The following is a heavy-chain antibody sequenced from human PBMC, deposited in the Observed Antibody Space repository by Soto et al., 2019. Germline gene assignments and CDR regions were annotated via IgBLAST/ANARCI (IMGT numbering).Heavy chain of an antibody. CDR1: GFTFSSYS. V-gene: IGHV3-48*02. Sequence: EVHLVESGGGLVQPGGSLRLSCAASGFTFSSYSLNWVRQAPGKGLEWVSYITSSGTTVYYADSVRGRFTISRDNAKNARYRQMNSRRDDETAVYYCARGSSNWAYYFDFWGQGTLVTVSS. J-gene: IGHJ4*02. CDR2: ITSSGTTV. CDR3: ARGSSNWAYYFDF. D-gene: IGHD6-13*01.